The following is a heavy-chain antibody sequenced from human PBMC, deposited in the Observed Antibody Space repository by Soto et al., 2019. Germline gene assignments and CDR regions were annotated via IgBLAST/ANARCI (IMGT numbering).Heavy chain of an antibody. CDR1: GGSISSGGYY. V-gene: IGHV4-31*01. D-gene: IGHD2-2*01. Sequence: QVQLQESGPGLVKPSQTLSLTCTVSGGSISSGGYYWSWIRQHPGKGLEWIGYIYYGGSTYYHPSLQSPVTISVDTSQNQSSLKLSSVTAADTAVYYCAREYCSSTSCSLAGNWFDPWGQGPLVTVSS. CDR3: AREYCSSTSCSLAGNWFDP. J-gene: IGHJ5*02. CDR2: IYYGGST.